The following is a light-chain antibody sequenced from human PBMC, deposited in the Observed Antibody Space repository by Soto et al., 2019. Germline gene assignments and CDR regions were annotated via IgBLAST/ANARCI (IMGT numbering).Light chain of an antibody. Sequence: EIVLTQSPGTLSLSPGERATLSCRASQSVSSSYLTWYQQKPGQAPRLLMYGASSRATGIPDRFSGSGSGTDFTLTISRLEPEDFAVYYCQQYANWPKTFGQGTKVDIK. J-gene: IGKJ1*01. CDR3: QQYANWPKT. CDR1: QSVSSSY. V-gene: IGKV3-20*01. CDR2: GAS.